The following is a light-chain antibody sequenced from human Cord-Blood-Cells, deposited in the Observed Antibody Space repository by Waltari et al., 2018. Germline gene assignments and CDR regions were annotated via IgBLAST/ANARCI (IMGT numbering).Light chain of an antibody. J-gene: IGKJ1*01. CDR1: QCISSW. V-gene: IGKV1-5*01. Sequence: DIQMTQSPSTLSASVGDRVTITCRASQCISSWLAWYQQKPGKAPKLLIYDASSLESGVPSRFTGSGSGTEVTLTISSLQPDDFATYYSQQYNSYSRTFGQGTKVEIK. CDR3: QQYNSYSRT. CDR2: DAS.